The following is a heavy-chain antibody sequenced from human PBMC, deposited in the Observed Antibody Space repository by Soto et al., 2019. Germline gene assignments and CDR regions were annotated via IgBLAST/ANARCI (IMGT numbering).Heavy chain of an antibody. CDR3: ARHYYGSGPDAFDI. J-gene: IGHJ3*02. V-gene: IGHV4-39*01. CDR2: IYYSGST. CDR1: GGSISSSSYY. D-gene: IGHD3-10*01. Sequence: SETLSLTCTVSGGSISSSSYYFVWIRQRPGKGLELIGSIYYSGSTYYNPSLKSRVTISVDTSKNQFSLKLNSLTAADTAVYYCARHYYGSGPDAFDIWGQGTMVTVSS.